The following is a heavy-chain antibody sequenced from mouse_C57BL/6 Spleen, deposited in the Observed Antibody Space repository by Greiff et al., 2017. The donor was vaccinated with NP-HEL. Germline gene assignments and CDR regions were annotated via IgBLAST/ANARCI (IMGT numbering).Heavy chain of an antibody. CDR1: GYSITSGYY. V-gene: IGHV3-6*01. CDR2: ISYDGSN. CDR3: ARYYFDY. Sequence: EVQLKESGPGLVKPSQSLSLTCSVTGYSITSGYYWNWIRQFPGNKLEWMGYISYDGSNNYNPSLKNRISITRDTSKNQFFLKLNSVTTEDTATYYCARYYFDYWGQGTTLTVSS. J-gene: IGHJ2*01.